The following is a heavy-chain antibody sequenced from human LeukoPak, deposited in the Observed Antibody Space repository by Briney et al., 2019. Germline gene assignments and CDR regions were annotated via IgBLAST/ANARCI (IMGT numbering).Heavy chain of an antibody. V-gene: IGHV3-9*01. D-gene: IGHD3-9*01. CDR2: ISWNSGSI. CDR3: AKDIGESTRYFDWSSTADHAFDI. J-gene: IGHJ3*02. Sequence: GRSLRPSCAASGFTFDDYAMHWVRQAPGKGLEWVSGISWNSGSIGYADSVKGRFTISRDNAKNSLYLQMNSLRAEDTALYYCAKDIGESTRYFDWSSTADHAFDIWGQGTMVTVSS. CDR1: GFTFDDYA.